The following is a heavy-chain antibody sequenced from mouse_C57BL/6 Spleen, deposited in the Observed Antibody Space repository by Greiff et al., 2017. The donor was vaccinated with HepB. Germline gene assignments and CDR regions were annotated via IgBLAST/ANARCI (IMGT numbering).Heavy chain of an antibody. V-gene: IGHV2-6*02. J-gene: IGHJ4*01. Sequence: VQLQQSGPGLVAPSQSLSITCTVSGFSLTSYGVHWVRQPPGKGLEWLVVIWSDGSTTYNSALKSRLSISKDNSKSQVFLKMNSLQTDDTAMYYCARNPKLFYAMDYWGQGTSVTVSS. CDR3: ARNPKLFYAMDY. CDR2: IWSDGST. CDR1: GFSLTSYG.